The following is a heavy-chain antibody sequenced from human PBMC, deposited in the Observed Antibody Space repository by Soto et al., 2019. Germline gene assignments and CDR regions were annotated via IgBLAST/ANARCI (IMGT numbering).Heavy chain of an antibody. J-gene: IGHJ3*02. CDR3: ATTVEAYYDSSGSDASDI. CDR1: GYRLTELS. D-gene: IGHD3-22*01. Sequence: ASVKVSCKVSGYRLTELSIHWVRQAPGKGLEWMGGFDPEDGERIYAQKFQGRVTMTEDTSTDTAYMELSSLRSEDTAVYYCATTVEAYYDSSGSDASDIWGHGTMVPV. V-gene: IGHV1-24*01. CDR2: FDPEDGER.